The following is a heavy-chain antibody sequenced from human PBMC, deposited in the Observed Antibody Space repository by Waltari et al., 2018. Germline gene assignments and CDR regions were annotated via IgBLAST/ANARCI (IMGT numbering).Heavy chain of an antibody. Sequence: QVQLQASGPGLVKPSETLSLTCSVSGASITNTSSYWAWLRQPPGKGLEWIGNIYYSWSTYYNPSLNSRVTMSVDTSKNQFSLNLNSVTAADTAVYYCARAARILITFGGVSAFDPWGQGTLVTVSS. D-gene: IGHD3-16*01. CDR3: ARAARILITFGGVSAFDP. V-gene: IGHV4-39*01. CDR2: IYYSWST. J-gene: IGHJ5*02. CDR1: GASITNTSSY.